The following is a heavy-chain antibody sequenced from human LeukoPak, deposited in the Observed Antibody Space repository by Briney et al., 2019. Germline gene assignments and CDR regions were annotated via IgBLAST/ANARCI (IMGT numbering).Heavy chain of an antibody. CDR2: INPNSGDT. Sequence: ASVTVSCKASGYTFTGYYMHWVRQAPGQGLEWMGWINPNSGDTNYAQMFQGRVTMTRDTSISTAYMELSRLRSDDTAVYYCASTGQQLIDGDWFDPWGQGTLVTVSS. J-gene: IGHJ5*02. CDR3: ASTGQQLIDGDWFDP. V-gene: IGHV1-2*02. CDR1: GYTFTGYY. D-gene: IGHD6-13*01.